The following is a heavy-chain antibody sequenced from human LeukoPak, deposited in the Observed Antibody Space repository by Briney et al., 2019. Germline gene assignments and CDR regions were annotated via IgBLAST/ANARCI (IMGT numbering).Heavy chain of an antibody. D-gene: IGHD5-12*01. V-gene: IGHV4-34*01. Sequence: PSETLSLTCAVYGGSFSGYYWSWIRQPPGKGLEWIGEINHSGSTNYNPSLKSRVTISVDTSKNQFSLKLSSVTAADTAVYCARDGYSGNDGIWGQGTLVTVSS. CDR3: ARDGYSGNDGI. CDR1: GGSFSGYY. J-gene: IGHJ4*02. CDR2: INHSGST.